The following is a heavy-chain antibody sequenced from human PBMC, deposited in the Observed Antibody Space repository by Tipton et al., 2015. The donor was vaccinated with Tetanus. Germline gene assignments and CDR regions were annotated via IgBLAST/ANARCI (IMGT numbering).Heavy chain of an antibody. J-gene: IGHJ4*02. CDR3: ARDNYDSKDFPDY. D-gene: IGHD3-3*01. CDR2: ISASGHPI. V-gene: IGHV3-11*01. Sequence: SLRLSCAASGFSLSDYWMSWIRQTPGKGLEWVAYISASGHPIFYTDSVKGRFTISTDNTKNHLYLQMNSLRVEDTGLYFCARDNYDSKDFPDYWGQGTQVTVSS. CDR1: GFSLSDYW.